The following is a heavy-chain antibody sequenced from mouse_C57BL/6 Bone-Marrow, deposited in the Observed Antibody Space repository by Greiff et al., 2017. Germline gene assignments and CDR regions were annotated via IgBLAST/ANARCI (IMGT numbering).Heavy chain of an antibody. J-gene: IGHJ4*01. CDR1: GYTFTDYY. D-gene: IGHD2-4*01. V-gene: IGHV1-76*01. Sequence: QVQLKQSGAELVRPGASVKLSCKASGYTFTDYYINWVKQRPGQGLEWIARIYPGSGNTYYNEKFKGKATLTAEKSSSTAYMQLSSLTSEDSAVYFCARWGYDYDASYAMDYWGQGTSVTVSS. CDR2: IYPGSGNT. CDR3: ARWGYDYDASYAMDY.